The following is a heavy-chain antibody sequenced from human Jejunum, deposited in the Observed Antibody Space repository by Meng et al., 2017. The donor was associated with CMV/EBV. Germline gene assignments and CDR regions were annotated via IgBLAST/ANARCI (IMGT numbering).Heavy chain of an antibody. CDR1: GLTFGSHA. CDR3: VGEVGVRDFGS. CDR2: ISYDGRNK. D-gene: IGHD3-3*01. J-gene: IGHJ4*02. Sequence: AAYGLTFGSHAMHWVRQGPVKGLEWVALISYDGRNKQYTESVKGRFSISRDDSKNTLYLQMNSLTTDDTAVYYCVGEVGVRDFGSWGQGTLVTVSS. V-gene: IGHV3-30*04.